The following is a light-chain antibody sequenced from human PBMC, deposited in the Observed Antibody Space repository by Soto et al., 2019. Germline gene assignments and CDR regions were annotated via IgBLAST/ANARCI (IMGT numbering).Light chain of an antibody. CDR1: QSFRGL. CDR2: DAY. CDR3: QQRHMWPVT. Sequence: EVVLTQSPVTLSLSPGERATLSCRASQSFRGLLAWYQQKPGQAPRLLIYDAYNKATGIPPRFSGSGSGTDFAITISSLEPDVSALYYGQQRHMWPVTFGQGTRMEIK. J-gene: IGKJ5*01. V-gene: IGKV3-11*01.